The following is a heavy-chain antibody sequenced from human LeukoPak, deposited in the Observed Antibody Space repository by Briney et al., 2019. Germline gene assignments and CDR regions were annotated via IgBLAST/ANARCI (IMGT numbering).Heavy chain of an antibody. V-gene: IGHV1-46*01. J-gene: IGHJ6*03. Sequence: GASVKVSCKASGYTFTSYYMHWVRQAPGQGLEWMGIINPSGGSTSYAQKFQGRVTMTRDMSTSTVYMELSSLRSEDTAVYYCARAQGGPGWNYYYYYYMDVWGKGTTVTVSS. CDR3: ARAQGGPGWNYYYYYYMDV. CDR2: INPSGGST. D-gene: IGHD1-1*01. CDR1: GYTFTSYY.